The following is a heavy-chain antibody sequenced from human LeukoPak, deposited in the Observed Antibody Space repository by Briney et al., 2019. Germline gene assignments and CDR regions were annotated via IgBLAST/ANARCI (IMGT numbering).Heavy chain of an antibody. CDR2: IYYSGST. CDR3: ASTSVLLWFGELRSYYYYGMDV. J-gene: IGHJ6*02. V-gene: IGHV4-59*08. D-gene: IGHD3-10*01. CDR1: GGSMSSYY. Sequence: PSETLSLTCTVSGGSMSSYYWSWIRQPPGKGLEWIGYIYYSGSTNYNPSLKSRVTISVDTSKNQFSLKLSSVTAADTAVYYCASTSVLLWFGELRSYYYYGMDVWGQGTTVTVSS.